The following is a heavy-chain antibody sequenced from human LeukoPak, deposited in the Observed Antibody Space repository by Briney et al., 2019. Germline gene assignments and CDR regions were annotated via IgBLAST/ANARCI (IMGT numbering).Heavy chain of an antibody. J-gene: IGHJ4*02. CDR2: IKVSGGRT. Sequence: GASVKVSCKASGYTFSGLYVHWVRQAPGQGLEWMGIIKVSGGRTEYAQKFQGRVTVTRDMSTSTVYMELNNLRSEDTAVYYCAREPPESYYFDNWGQGTLVTVSS. CDR3: AREPPESYYFDN. V-gene: IGHV1-46*01. CDR1: GYTFSGLY.